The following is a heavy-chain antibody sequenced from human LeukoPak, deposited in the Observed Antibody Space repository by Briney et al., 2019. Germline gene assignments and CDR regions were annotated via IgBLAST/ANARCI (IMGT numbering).Heavy chain of an antibody. J-gene: IGHJ4*02. CDR2: ININTGGT. V-gene: IGHV1-2*02. D-gene: IGHD1-1*01. CDR3: ARDPGYKTLDF. CDR1: GYTFTGYY. Sequence: ASVKVSCKTSGYTFTGYYLHWVRQAPGQGLECMGWININTGGTTYPQKFQGRVTMTRDTSISTAYMGVSNLRSDDTAVYYCARDPGYKTLDFWGQGTLVTVSS.